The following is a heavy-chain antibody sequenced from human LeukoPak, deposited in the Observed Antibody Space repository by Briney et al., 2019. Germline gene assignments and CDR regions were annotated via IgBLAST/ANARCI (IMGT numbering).Heavy chain of an antibody. CDR3: AKDTTSDGDYAFAFDI. CDR2: ISGSGGST. V-gene: IGHV3-23*01. J-gene: IGHJ3*02. D-gene: IGHD4-17*01. CDR1: GFTFSSYA. Sequence: PGGSLRHSCAASGFTFSSYAMSWVRQAPGKGLEWVSAISGSGGSTYYADSVKGRFTISRDNSKNTLYLQMNSLRAEDTAVYYCAKDTTSDGDYAFAFDIWGQGTMVTVSS.